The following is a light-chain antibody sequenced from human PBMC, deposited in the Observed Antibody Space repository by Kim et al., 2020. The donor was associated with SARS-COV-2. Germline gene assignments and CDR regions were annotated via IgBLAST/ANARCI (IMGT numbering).Light chain of an antibody. CDR3: QQYNSYLWT. V-gene: IGKV1-5*03. CDR1: QSVSTW. CDR2: KAS. Sequence: DIQMTQSPSSLSASVGDRVTITCRASQSVSTWLAWYQQKPGKAPNLLIYKASSLQSGVPSRFSGSGSGTEFTLTISSLQPDDFATYYCQQYNSYLWTFGQWTKVDIK. J-gene: IGKJ1*01.